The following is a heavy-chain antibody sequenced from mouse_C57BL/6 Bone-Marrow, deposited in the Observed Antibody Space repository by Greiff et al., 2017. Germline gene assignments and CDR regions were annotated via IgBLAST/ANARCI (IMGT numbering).Heavy chain of an antibody. Sequence: QVQLQQPGAELARPGASVKLSCKASGYTFTSYGISWVKQRTGQGLEWIGEIYPRSGNTYYNEKFKGKATLTADKSSSTAYMELRSLTSEDSAVYFCAKGDYGYDFFDYWGQGTTLTVSS. D-gene: IGHD2-2*01. J-gene: IGHJ2*01. V-gene: IGHV1-81*01. CDR3: AKGDYGYDFFDY. CDR1: GYTFTSYG. CDR2: IYPRSGNT.